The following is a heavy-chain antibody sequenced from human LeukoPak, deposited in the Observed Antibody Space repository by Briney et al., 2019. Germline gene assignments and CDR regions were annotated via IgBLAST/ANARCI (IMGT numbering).Heavy chain of an antibody. CDR3: ARASPTPYCGGSCYCY. CDR1: GFTFSSYS. Sequence: PGGSLRLSCAASGFTFSSYSMNWVRQAPGKGLEWVSYISSSSSTIYYADSVKGRFTISRDNAKNSLYLQMNSLRAEDTAVYYCARASPTPYCGGSCYCYWGQGTLVTVSS. J-gene: IGHJ4*02. V-gene: IGHV3-48*01. CDR2: ISSSSSTI. D-gene: IGHD2-15*01.